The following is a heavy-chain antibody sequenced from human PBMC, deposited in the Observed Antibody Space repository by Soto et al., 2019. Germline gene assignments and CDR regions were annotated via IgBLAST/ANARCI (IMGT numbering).Heavy chain of an antibody. D-gene: IGHD3-3*01. V-gene: IGHV2-5*02. CDR1: GFSLTTSGVG. Sequence: QITLKESGPARVKPTQTLTLTCTFSGFSLTTSGVGVGWIRQPPGKALEWLAVIYWDDDKRYSPSLQTRLTITKDTSKNEVVLTMINMDPVDTATYYCVERSWRGFTAWFDPWGPGTLVTVSS. CDR2: IYWDDDK. CDR3: VERSWRGFTAWFDP. J-gene: IGHJ5*02.